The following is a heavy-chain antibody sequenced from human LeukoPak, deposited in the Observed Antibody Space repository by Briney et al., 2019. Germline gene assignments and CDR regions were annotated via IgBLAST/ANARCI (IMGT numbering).Heavy chain of an antibody. D-gene: IGHD3-10*01. V-gene: IGHV3-21*01. CDR1: GFTFSSYS. CDR3: ARDRWITMVRGVPTPNWFDP. CDR2: ISSSSSYI. Sequence: PGGSLRLSCAASGFTFSSYSMNWVRQAPGKGLGWVSSISSSSSYIYYADSVKGRFTISRDNAKNSLYLQMNSLRAEDTAVYYCARDRWITMVRGVPTPNWFDPWGQGTLVTVSS. J-gene: IGHJ5*02.